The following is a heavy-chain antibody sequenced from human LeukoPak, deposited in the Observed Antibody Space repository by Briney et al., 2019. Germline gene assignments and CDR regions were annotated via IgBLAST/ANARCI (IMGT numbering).Heavy chain of an antibody. CDR2: IREDGSET. CDR3: ARDRFGGMDV. J-gene: IGHJ6*04. Sequence: GGSLRLSCAASGFTFSSHWMSWVRHAPGKGLEWVASIREDGSETYYVDSVKGRFTISRDNAKNSVYLQMNSLRVEDTAVYYCARDRFGGMDVWGKGTTVTVSS. D-gene: IGHD4-23*01. CDR1: GFTFSSHW. V-gene: IGHV3-7*01.